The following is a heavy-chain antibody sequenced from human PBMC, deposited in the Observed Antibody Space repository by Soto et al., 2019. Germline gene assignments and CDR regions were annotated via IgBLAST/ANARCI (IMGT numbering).Heavy chain of an antibody. CDR3: ARAGGNPPPYYYYGMDV. J-gene: IGHJ6*02. CDR2: ISAYNGNT. V-gene: IGHV1-18*01. Sequence: GASVKVSCKASGYTFTSYGISWVRQAPGQGLEWMGWISAYNGNTNYAQKLQGRVTMTTDTSTSTAYMELRSLRSDDTAVYYCARAGGNPPPYYYYGMDVWGQGTTVTVSS. CDR1: GYTFTSYG. D-gene: IGHD2-15*01.